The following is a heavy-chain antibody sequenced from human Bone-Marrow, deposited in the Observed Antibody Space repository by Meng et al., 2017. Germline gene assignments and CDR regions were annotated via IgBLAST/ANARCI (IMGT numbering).Heavy chain of an antibody. CDR2: IIPICGTA. CDR1: GGTISSYA. J-gene: IGHJ4*02. V-gene: IGHV1-69*13. Sequence: SVKVSCKASGGTISSYAISWVRQAPGQGLEWMGEIIPICGTANYAQKFQGRVTITADESTSTAYMELSSLRSEDTAVYYCARGADPGGYCSGGSCYRPFDYWGQGTLVTVSS. D-gene: IGHD2-15*01. CDR3: ARGADPGGYCSGGSCYRPFDY.